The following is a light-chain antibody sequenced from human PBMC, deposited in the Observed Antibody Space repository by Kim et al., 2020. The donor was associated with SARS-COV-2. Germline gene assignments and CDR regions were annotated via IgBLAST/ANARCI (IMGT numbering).Light chain of an antibody. CDR2: DEN. J-gene: IGLJ2*01. CDR3: NSRHSSGDGLV. Sequence: ALGQTVRITCRGDNLRTAYASWYQQKPGQAPLLVVYDENNRPSGIPDRFSGSRSGNTASLTIAGTQAEDEGDYYCNSRHSSGDGLVFGGGTQLTVL. CDR1: NLRTAY. V-gene: IGLV3-19*01.